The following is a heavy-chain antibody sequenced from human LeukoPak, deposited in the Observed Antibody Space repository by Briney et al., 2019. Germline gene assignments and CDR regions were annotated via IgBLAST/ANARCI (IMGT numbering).Heavy chain of an antibody. CDR1: GGTFTGYY. Sequence: ASVKVSCKASGGTFTGYYMHWVRQAPGQGLEWMGWINPNSGGTNYAQKFQGRVTMTRDTSISTAYMELSRLRSDDTAVYYCARGGPAYYDFWSGYYSFDYWGQGTLVTVSS. V-gene: IGHV1-2*02. D-gene: IGHD3-3*01. CDR2: INPNSGGT. CDR3: ARGGPAYYDFWSGYYSFDY. J-gene: IGHJ4*02.